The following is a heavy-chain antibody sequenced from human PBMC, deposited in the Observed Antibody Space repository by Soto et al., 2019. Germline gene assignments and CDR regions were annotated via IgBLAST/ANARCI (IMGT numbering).Heavy chain of an antibody. V-gene: IGHV3-9*01. Sequence: EVQLVESGGGLVQPGRSLRLSCAASGFTFDAYAMHWVRQAPGKGLEWVAGIGWNSGSVGYADSVKGRFTISRDNXXNSLYLQMNSLRAEDTALYFCAKNHVADTDFYFDHWGQGTLVTVSS. J-gene: IGHJ4*02. CDR3: AKNHVADTDFYFDH. D-gene: IGHD6-19*01. CDR2: IGWNSGSV. CDR1: GFTFDAYA.